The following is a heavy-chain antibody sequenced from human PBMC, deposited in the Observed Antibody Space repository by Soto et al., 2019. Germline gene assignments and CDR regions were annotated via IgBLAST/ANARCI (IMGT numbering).Heavy chain of an antibody. CDR2: IYYTGST. CDR1: GDSISSGGYY. Sequence: SETLSLTCTVSGDSISSGGYYWSWIRQHPGKGLEWIGYIYYTGSTYYNPSLKSRVTISVDTSENQFSLKLSSVTAADTAVYYCARXGLVSPVDYWGQGTLVTVSS. J-gene: IGHJ4*02. CDR3: ARXGLVSPVDY. V-gene: IGHV4-31*03. D-gene: IGHD6-19*01.